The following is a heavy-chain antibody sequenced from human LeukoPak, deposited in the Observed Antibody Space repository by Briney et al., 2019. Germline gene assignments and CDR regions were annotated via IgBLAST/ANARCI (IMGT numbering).Heavy chain of an antibody. D-gene: IGHD6-19*01. CDR1: GFTFSSYS. CDR2: ISSSSSYI. J-gene: IGHJ4*02. V-gene: IGHV3-21*01. CDR3: AREKSVATPFDY. Sequence: KPGGSLRLSCAASGFTFSSYSMNWVRQAPGKGLEWVSSISSSSSYIYYADSVKGRFTISRDNAKNSLYLQMNSLRAEDTAVYYCAREKSVATPFDYWGQGTLVTVSS.